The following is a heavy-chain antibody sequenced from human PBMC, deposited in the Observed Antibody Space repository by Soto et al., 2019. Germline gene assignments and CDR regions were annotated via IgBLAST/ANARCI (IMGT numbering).Heavy chain of an antibody. V-gene: IGHV1-69*01. D-gene: IGHD3-10*01. CDR1: GDTFISYA. Sequence: QVQLVKSGAEVKKPGSSVKVSCKASGDTFISYAISWVRQAPGQGPEWMGGLIPIFDTPKYAQKFQGRVTITADESTSTAYMELSNLKVEDTAVYYCARALGERRFGAMDVWGQGTTVTVSS. CDR2: LIPIFDTP. CDR3: ARALGERRFGAMDV. J-gene: IGHJ6*02.